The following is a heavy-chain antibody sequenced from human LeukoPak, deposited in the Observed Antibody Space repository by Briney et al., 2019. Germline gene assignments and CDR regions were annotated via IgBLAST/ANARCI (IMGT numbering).Heavy chain of an antibody. D-gene: IGHD3/OR15-3a*01. Sequence: HPGGSLRLSCAASGFTFSSHWMSWVRQAPRKGLEWLANIKEDGSEKYYVDSVKGRFTISRDNAKNSLFLQMNSLRDEDTATYYCVRDLVWDTGRVDYWGQGTLVTVSS. V-gene: IGHV3-7*01. CDR3: VRDLVWDTGRVDY. CDR1: GFTFSSHW. J-gene: IGHJ4*02. CDR2: IKEDGSEK.